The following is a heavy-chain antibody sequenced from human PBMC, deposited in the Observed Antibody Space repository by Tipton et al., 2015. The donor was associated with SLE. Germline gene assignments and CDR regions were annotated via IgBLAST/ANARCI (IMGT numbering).Heavy chain of an antibody. CDR3: ARSPQEFSGSSPYGWFDP. J-gene: IGHJ5*02. CDR2: IYHSGST. CDR1: GYSISSGYY. Sequence: TLSLTCTVSGYSISSGYYWGWIRQPPGKGLEWIGSIYHSGSTYYNPSLKSRVTISVDTSKNQFSLKLSSATAADTAVYYCARSPQEFSGSSPYGWFDPWGQGTLVTVSS. V-gene: IGHV4-38-2*02. D-gene: IGHD1-26*01.